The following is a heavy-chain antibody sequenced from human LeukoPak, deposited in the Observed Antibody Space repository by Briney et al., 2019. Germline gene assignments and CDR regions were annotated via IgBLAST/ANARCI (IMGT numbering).Heavy chain of an antibody. Sequence: SETLSLTCTVSGDSFSSYYWSWVRQPPGKGLEWIGNIYPSGPTNYNPALKSRVTISADTSKKHFSLNMSFVTAADTAVYYCARNIWGLDLWGRGTLVTVSS. J-gene: IGHJ3*01. D-gene: IGHD2-21*01. V-gene: IGHV4-4*09. CDR2: IYPSGPT. CDR1: GDSFSSYY. CDR3: ARNIWGLDL.